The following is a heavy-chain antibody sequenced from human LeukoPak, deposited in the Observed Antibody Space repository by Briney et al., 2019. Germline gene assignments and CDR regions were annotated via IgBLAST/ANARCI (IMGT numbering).Heavy chain of an antibody. J-gene: IGHJ4*02. CDR3: ARDLSYDSSGYYPPGY. V-gene: IGHV3-30*01. D-gene: IGHD3-22*01. CDR1: GFTFSSYA. Sequence: QPGGSLRLSCAASGFTFSSYAMHWVRQAPGKGLEWVAVISYDGSNKYYADSVKGRFTISRDNSKNTLYLQMNSLGAEDTAVYYCARDLSYDSSGYYPPGYWGQGTLVTVSS. CDR2: ISYDGSNK.